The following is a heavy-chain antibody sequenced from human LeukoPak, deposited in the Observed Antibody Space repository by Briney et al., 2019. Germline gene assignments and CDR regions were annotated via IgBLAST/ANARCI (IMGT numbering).Heavy chain of an antibody. CDR3: ASARTSYGDYEY. CDR1: GGSISSYY. J-gene: IGHJ4*02. CDR2: IYYSGST. D-gene: IGHD4-17*01. Sequence: SETLSLTCTVSGGSISSYYWSRIRQPPGKGLEWIGYIYYSGSTNYNPSLKSRVTISVDTSKNQFSLKLSSVTAADTAVYYCASARTSYGDYEYWGQGTLVTVSS. V-gene: IGHV4-59*08.